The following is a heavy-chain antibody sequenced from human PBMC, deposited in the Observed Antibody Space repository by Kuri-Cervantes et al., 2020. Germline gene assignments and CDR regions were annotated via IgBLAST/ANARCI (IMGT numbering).Heavy chain of an antibody. CDR3: ATFPKWGFDY. CDR2: ISSSSSTI. Sequence: GGSLRLSCAASGFTFDDYAMHWVRQAPGKGLEWVSYISSSSSTIYYADSVKGRFTISRDNAKNSLYLQMNSLRDEDTAVYYCATFPKWGFDYWGQGTLVTVSS. D-gene: IGHD1-26*01. V-gene: IGHV3-48*02. CDR1: GFTFDDYA. J-gene: IGHJ4*02.